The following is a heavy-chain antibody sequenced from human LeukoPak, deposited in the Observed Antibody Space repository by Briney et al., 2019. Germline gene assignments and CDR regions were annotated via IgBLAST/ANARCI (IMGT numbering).Heavy chain of an antibody. V-gene: IGHV4-59*08. D-gene: IGHD3-16*02. J-gene: IGHJ3*02. Sequence: SETLSLTCTVSGGSISNYYWNWIRQPPGKGLEWIGYIYYSGSTNYNPSLKSRVTFSLDTSKKQFSLKLSSVTAADTAVYYCARAVTDAFDIWGQGTMVTVSS. CDR2: IYYSGST. CDR3: ARAVTDAFDI. CDR1: GGSISNYY.